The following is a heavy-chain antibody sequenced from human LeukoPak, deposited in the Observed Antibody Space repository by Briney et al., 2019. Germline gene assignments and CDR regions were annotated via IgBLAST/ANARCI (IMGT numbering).Heavy chain of an antibody. J-gene: IGHJ6*02. Sequence: ASVKVSCKASGYTFTSYGISWVRQAPGQGLEWMGWISAYNGNTNYAQKLQGRVTMTTDTSTSTAYMELRSLRSGDTAVYYCARDGGGVRGVQNYYYYYGMDVWGQGTTVTVSS. CDR1: GYTFTSYG. D-gene: IGHD3-10*01. V-gene: IGHV1-18*01. CDR2: ISAYNGNT. CDR3: ARDGGGVRGVQNYYYYYGMDV.